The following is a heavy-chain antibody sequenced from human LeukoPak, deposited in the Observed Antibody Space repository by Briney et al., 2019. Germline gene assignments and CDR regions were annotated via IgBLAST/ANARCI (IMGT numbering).Heavy chain of an antibody. J-gene: IGHJ4*02. CDR3: AKLRSSSWLDY. D-gene: IGHD6-13*01. CDR2: ITGTSGGT. V-gene: IGHV3-23*01. CDR1: GFTFSSFG. Sequence: GVSLRLSCAASGFTFSSFGMSWVRQAPGKGLEWVSAITGTSGGTYYADSVKGRFTISRDNSKNTLHVQIKSLRAEDRAVYYCAKLRSSSWLDYWGPGTLVTVFS.